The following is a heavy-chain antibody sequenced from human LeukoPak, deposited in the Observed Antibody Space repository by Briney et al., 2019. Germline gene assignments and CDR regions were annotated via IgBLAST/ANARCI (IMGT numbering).Heavy chain of an antibody. CDR1: GFTFSNAW. CDR3: ARAGYCSSTTCPDAFDI. V-gene: IGHV4-4*02. CDR2: IYYRGRT. Sequence: NPGGSLRLSCVASGFTFSNAWMSWVRQPPGKGLEWIGSIYYRGRTYYNPSLKSRVTISVDTSKNQLSLKMSSVTAADTAAYYCARAGYCSSTTCPDAFDIWGQETKVIVSS. J-gene: IGHJ3*02. D-gene: IGHD2-2*01.